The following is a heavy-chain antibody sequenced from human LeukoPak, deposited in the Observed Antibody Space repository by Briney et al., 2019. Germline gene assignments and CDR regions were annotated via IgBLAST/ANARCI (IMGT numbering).Heavy chain of an antibody. CDR2: FDPEDGET. J-gene: IGHJ4*02. Sequence: ASVKVSCKVSGYTLTELSIHWVRQAPGKGLEWMGGFDPEDGETIYAQKFQGRVTMTEDTSTDTAYMELSSLRSEDTAVYYCATRDSSGYYYYFDYWGQGTLVTVSS. D-gene: IGHD3-22*01. V-gene: IGHV1-24*01. CDR1: GYTLTELS. CDR3: ATRDSSGYYYYFDY.